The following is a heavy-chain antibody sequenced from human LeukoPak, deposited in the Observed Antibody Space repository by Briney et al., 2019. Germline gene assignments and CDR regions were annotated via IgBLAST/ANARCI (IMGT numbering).Heavy chain of an antibody. CDR3: ARGVVIAPQTFDY. CDR2: IYYSRST. V-gene: IGHV4-59*01. Sequence: PSETLSLTCTVSGGSISSYYWSWIRQPPGKGLEWIGYIYYSRSTNYNPSLKSRVAISVDTSKNQFSLKLSSVTAADTAVYYCARGVVIAPQTFDYWGQGTLVTVSS. CDR1: GGSISSYY. D-gene: IGHD2-21*01. J-gene: IGHJ4*02.